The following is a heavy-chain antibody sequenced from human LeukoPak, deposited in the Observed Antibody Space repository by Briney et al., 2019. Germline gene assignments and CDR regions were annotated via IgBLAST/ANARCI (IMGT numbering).Heavy chain of an antibody. Sequence: PGGSLRLSCSASGFSFSNYAMHWVRQAPGKGLEYVSGISSNGGTTYYIDSVKGRFTISRDNSKNTLNLQISSLRVEDTAVYYCVKRPYCGGDCYYFDYWGQGTLVTVSS. CDR3: VKRPYCGGDCYYFDY. J-gene: IGHJ4*02. CDR2: ISSNGGTT. CDR1: GFSFSNYA. D-gene: IGHD2-21*02. V-gene: IGHV3-64D*09.